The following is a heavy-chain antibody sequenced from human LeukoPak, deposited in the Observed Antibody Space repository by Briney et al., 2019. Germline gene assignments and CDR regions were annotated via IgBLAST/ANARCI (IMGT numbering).Heavy chain of an antibody. D-gene: IGHD2-21*02. CDR2: INSDGSST. CDR3: ARVSYCGGDCYAPEYFQH. Sequence: GGSLRLSCAASGFTFSDYAVSWVRQAPGKGLVWVSRINSDGSSTSYADSVKGRFTISRDNAKNTLYLQMNSLRAEDTAVYYCARVSYCGGDCYAPEYFQHWGQGTLVTVSS. CDR1: GFTFSDYA. J-gene: IGHJ1*01. V-gene: IGHV3-74*01.